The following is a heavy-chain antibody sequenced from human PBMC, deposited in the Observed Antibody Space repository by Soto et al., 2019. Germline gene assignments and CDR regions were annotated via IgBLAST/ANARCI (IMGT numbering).Heavy chain of an antibody. J-gene: IGHJ4*02. Sequence: QVQLQESGPGLVKPSGTLSLTCAVSGGSISSSNWWSWVRQPPGKGLEWIGEIYHSGSTNYNPSLKSRVTISVDKSKSQSSQKLSSVTASDTAVYYCASIAAAGTNFDYWGQVTLFTVSS. CDR2: IYHSGST. D-gene: IGHD6-13*01. CDR1: GGSISSSNW. CDR3: ASIAAAGTNFDY. V-gene: IGHV4-4*02.